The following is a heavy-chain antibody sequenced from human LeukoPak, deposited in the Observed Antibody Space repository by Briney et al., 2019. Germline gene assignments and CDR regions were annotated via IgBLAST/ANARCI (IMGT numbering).Heavy chain of an antibody. V-gene: IGHV3-53*01. D-gene: IGHD6-19*01. CDR2: IYSGGST. J-gene: IGHJ1*01. CDR1: GLTFSDYA. Sequence: GGSLRLSCAASGLTFSDYAMSWVRQAPGKGLEWVSVIYSGGSTYYADSVKGRFTISRDNSKNTLYLQMNSLRAEDTAVYYCARVVFDYSSGWYMGYFQHWGQGTLVTVSS. CDR3: ARVVFDYSSGWYMGYFQH.